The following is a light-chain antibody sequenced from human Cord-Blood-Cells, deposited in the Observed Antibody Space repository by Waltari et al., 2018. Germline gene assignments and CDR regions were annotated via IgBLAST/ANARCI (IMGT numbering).Light chain of an antibody. CDR3: QQSYSTPYS. Sequence: DIQITQSPSSLSASVGDRVTITCRASQSISSYLNWYQQKPGKAPKLLIYDASSLQSGVPSRFRGSGSGTDFTLTIRSLQPEDCATYYCQQSYSTPYSFGQGTKLEIK. V-gene: IGKV1-39*01. CDR1: QSISSY. J-gene: IGKJ2*03. CDR2: DAS.